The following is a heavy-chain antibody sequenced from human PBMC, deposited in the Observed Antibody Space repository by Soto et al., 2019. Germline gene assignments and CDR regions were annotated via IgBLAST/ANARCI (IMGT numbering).Heavy chain of an antibody. CDR3: ARMGPELPTAFDI. V-gene: IGHV1-69*13. D-gene: IGHD1-26*01. Sequence: ASVKVSCKASGGTFSSYAISWVRQAPGQGLEWMGGIIPIFGTANYAQKFQGRVTITADESTSTAYMELSSLRSEDTAVYYCARMGPELPTAFDIWGQGTMVTVSS. J-gene: IGHJ3*02. CDR2: IIPIFGTA. CDR1: GGTFSSYA.